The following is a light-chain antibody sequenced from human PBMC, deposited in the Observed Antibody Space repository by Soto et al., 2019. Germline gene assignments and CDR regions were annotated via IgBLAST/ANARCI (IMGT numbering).Light chain of an antibody. Sequence: EIVMTQSPATLSVSPGERATLSCRASQSVSSNLAWYQQKPGQAPRLLIVGASTRATGVPARFSGSGSGTDFTLTISSLQSDDFEIYYCQQYDNWPPWTFGQGTKVEIK. V-gene: IGKV3-15*01. CDR1: QSVSSN. CDR3: QQYDNWPPWT. J-gene: IGKJ1*01. CDR2: GAS.